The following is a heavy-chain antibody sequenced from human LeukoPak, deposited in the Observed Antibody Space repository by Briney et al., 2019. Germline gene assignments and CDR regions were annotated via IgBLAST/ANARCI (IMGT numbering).Heavy chain of an antibody. CDR3: ARDRVGGSGHVDY. Sequence: ASXXVXCKASGYTFTSYYMHWGRQAPGQGLEWMGMINPSGGSTSYAQKFQGRGTMTRDTSKSTVYMEMRSLRSEDTAVYYCARDRVGGSGHVDYWGQGTLVTISS. D-gene: IGHD2-15*01. J-gene: IGHJ4*02. CDR2: INPSGGST. V-gene: IGHV1-46*03. CDR1: GYTFTSYY.